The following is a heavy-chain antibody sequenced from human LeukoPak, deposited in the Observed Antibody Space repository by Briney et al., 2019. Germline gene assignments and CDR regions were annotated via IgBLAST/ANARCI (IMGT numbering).Heavy chain of an antibody. CDR2: VGNKVNRYSA. CDR1: GFTFRDHY. Sequence: GGSLRLSCAAPGFTFRDHYMDWVRQAPGKGLEWIGRVGNKVNRYSAEYAASVKGRFTISRDDSKSSLYLQMDSLKTDDTAVYYCAQSSGFYWGQGTLVTVSS. J-gene: IGHJ4*02. V-gene: IGHV3-72*01. CDR3: AQSSGFY. D-gene: IGHD3-22*01.